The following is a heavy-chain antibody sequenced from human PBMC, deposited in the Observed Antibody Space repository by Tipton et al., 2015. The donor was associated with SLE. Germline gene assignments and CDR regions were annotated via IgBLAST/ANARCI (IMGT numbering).Heavy chain of an antibody. CDR2: IYVGDSDT. CDR1: GYDFSNSW. J-gene: IGHJ4*02. V-gene: IGHV5-51*03. CDR3: ARLTKKDPKYYIDS. Sequence: QLAQSGAEVKEPGASLNISCKASGYDFSNSWISWVRQVPGEGLQWVGTIYVGDSDTRYSPSFQGQVTISADRSITTAYLHWSSLQASDTAFYYCARLTKKDPKYYIDSCGQGTHVTVSS. D-gene: IGHD1-1*01.